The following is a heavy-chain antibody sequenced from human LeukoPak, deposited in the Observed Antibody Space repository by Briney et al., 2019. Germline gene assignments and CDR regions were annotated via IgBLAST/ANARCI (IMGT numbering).Heavy chain of an antibody. CDR1: GGSISSGSYY. J-gene: IGHJ4*02. Sequence: PSETLSLTCTVSGGSISSGSYYWGWIRQPPGKGLEWIGSIYYSGSTYNNPSIKSRVLKSRVTISVDTSKNQFSLELNSVTAADTAVYYCVYDSSGYYYNFDYWGQGILVTVSS. D-gene: IGHD3-22*01. CDR2: IYYSGST. CDR3: VYDSSGYYYNFDY. V-gene: IGHV4-39*07.